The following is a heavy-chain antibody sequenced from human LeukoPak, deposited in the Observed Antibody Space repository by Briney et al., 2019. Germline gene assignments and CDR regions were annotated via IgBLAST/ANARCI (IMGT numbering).Heavy chain of an antibody. CDR1: GFTFDDYA. CDR3: AKALGEWLLLPHFDY. J-gene: IGHJ4*02. V-gene: IGHV3-9*01. CDR2: ISWNSGSI. D-gene: IGHD3-3*01. Sequence: GGSLRLSCAASGFTFDDYAMHWVWQAPGKGLEWVSGISWNSGSIGYADSVKGRFTISRDNAKNSLYLQMNSLRAEDTALYHCAKALGEWLLLPHFDYWGQGTLVTVSS.